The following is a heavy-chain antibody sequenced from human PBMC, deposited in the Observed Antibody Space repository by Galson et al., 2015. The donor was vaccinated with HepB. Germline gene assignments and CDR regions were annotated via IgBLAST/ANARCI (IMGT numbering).Heavy chain of an antibody. Sequence: SVKVSCKASGGTFSSYTISWVRQAPGQGLEWMGRIIPILGIANYAQKFQGRVTITADKSTSTAYMELSSLRSEDTAVYYCARDNYEKLLWFGEGGWFDPWGQGTLVTVSS. D-gene: IGHD3-10*01. J-gene: IGHJ5*02. CDR1: GGTFSSYT. V-gene: IGHV1-69*04. CDR2: IIPILGIA. CDR3: ARDNYEKLLWFGEGGWFDP.